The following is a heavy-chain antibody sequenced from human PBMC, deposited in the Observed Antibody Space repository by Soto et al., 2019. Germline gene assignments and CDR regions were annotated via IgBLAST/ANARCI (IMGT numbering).Heavy chain of an antibody. Sequence: SETLSLTCTVSGVSISSSSYYWGWIRQPPGKGLEWIGSIYYSGSTYYNPSLKSRVTISVDTSKNQFSLKLSSVTAADTAVYYCARFSDYYDSSGYYSFDPWGQGTLVTVSS. CDR3: ARFSDYYDSSGYYSFDP. D-gene: IGHD3-22*01. CDR2: IYYSGST. V-gene: IGHV4-39*01. J-gene: IGHJ5*02. CDR1: GVSISSSSYY.